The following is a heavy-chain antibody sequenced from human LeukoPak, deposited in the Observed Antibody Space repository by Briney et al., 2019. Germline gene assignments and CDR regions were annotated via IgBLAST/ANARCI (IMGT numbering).Heavy chain of an antibody. D-gene: IGHD1-1*01. CDR2: IKHKRDGGTT. CDR1: GFSFSDDW. V-gene: IGHV3-15*01. Sequence: GGSLRLSCTASGFSFSDDWMSWVRQAPGKGLEWVGRIKHKRDGGTTDYAAPVKGRFTISRDDSKNMLYLEMNSLKIEDTAVYYCAKVDNWKYAHHDFWGQGTLVTVSS. J-gene: IGHJ4*02. CDR3: AKVDNWKYAHHDF.